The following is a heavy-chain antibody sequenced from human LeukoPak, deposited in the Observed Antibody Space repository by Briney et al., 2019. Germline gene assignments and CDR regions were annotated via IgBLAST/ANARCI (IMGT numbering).Heavy chain of an antibody. CDR3: ARGRTGYYYDSSGYYPFDY. J-gene: IGHJ4*02. D-gene: IGHD3-22*01. CDR1: GGTFSSYA. V-gene: IGHV1-69*13. Sequence: ASVKVSCKASGGTFSSYAISWVRQAPGQGLEWMGGIIPIFGTANYAQKFQGRVTITADESTSPAYMELSSLRSEDTAVYYCARGRTGYYYDSSGYYPFDYWGQGTLVTVSS. CDR2: IIPIFGTA.